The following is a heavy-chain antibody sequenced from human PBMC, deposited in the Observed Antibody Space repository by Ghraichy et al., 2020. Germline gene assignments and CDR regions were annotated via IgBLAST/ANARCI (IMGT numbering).Heavy chain of an antibody. J-gene: IGHJ6*03. CDR3: ARVGGIAAAGSIHYYYYMDV. D-gene: IGHD6-13*01. Sequence: GGSLRLSCAASGFTFSNFAMHWVRQAPDKGLEWVAVISYDGSDKYYADSVKGRFTISRDNSKNTLFLQMNSLRADDTAVYYCARVGGIAAAGSIHYYYYMDVWGKGTTVTVSS. V-gene: IGHV3-30*04. CDR1: GFTFSNFA. CDR2: ISYDGSDK.